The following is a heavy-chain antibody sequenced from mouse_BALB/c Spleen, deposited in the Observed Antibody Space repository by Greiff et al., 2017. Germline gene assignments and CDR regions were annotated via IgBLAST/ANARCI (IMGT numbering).Heavy chain of an antibody. V-gene: IGHV6-6*02. CDR1: GFTFSNYW. CDR2: IRLKSNNYAT. Sequence: EVQLQESGGGLVQPGGSMKLSCVASGFTFSNYWMNWVRQSPEKGLEWVAEIRLKSNNYATHYAESVKGRFTISRDDSKSSVYLQMNNLRAEDTGIYYCTRRLGRGMDYWGQGTSVTVSS. D-gene: IGHD4-1*01. CDR3: TRRLGRGMDY. J-gene: IGHJ4*01.